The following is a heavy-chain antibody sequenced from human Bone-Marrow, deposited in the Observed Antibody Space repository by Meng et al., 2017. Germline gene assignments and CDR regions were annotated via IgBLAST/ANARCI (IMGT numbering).Heavy chain of an antibody. CDR3: AVTGAVRYQVNHANWFDP. Sequence: QVKLVHPVTDVQKPRASVKGSCQPTVYTFPDYYIHWVRRAPGQGLGWMRWMNPNSGNTGYAQKFQGRVTMTRNTSISTAYMELSSLRSEDTAMYYCAVTGAVRYQVNHANWFDPWGQGTLVTVSS. CDR1: VYTFPDYY. J-gene: IGHJ5*02. D-gene: IGHD1-14*01. V-gene: IGHV1-8*02. CDR2: MNPNSGNT.